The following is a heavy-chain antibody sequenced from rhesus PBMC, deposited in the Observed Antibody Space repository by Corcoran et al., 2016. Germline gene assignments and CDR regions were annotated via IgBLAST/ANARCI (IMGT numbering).Heavy chain of an antibody. Sequence: EVQLVESGADLVQPGGSLRLSCAASGFTFSNSWMSWVRQAPGKGLEWVARIKRKADGETADYAASVKGRFTISRDDSKNTLYLQMNSLKTEDTAVYYCTTVTIFDYFDYWGQGVLVTVSS. V-gene: IGHV3-30*02. J-gene: IGHJ4*01. D-gene: IGHD3-3*01. CDR1: GFTFSNSW. CDR2: IKRKADGETA. CDR3: TTVTIFDYFDY.